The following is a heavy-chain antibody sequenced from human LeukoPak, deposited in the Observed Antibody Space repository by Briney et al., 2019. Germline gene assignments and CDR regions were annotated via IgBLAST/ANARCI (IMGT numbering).Heavy chain of an antibody. Sequence: PGGSLRLSCAASGFTVSSNYMSWVRQAPGKGLEWVSVIYSGGSTYYADSVKGRLTISRDNSKNTLYLQMNSLRAEDTAVYYCASSQNYYDSSGEAFDIWGQGTMVTVSS. CDR3: ASSQNYYDSSGEAFDI. CDR1: GFTVSSNY. D-gene: IGHD3-22*01. CDR2: IYSGGST. V-gene: IGHV3-53*01. J-gene: IGHJ3*02.